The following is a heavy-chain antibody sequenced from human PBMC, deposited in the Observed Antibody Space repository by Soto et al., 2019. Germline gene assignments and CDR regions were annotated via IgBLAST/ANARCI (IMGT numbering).Heavy chain of an antibody. CDR1: GFTFSRYP. V-gene: IGHV3-30-3*01. Sequence: PGGSLRLSCEASGFTFSRYPLHWVRQAPGKGLEWVAVISYDGSEKYPADSVKGRISISRDNSKNTLYLQMNSLRAEDTAVYYCAGPGYSSQDYWGQGALVTVSS. CDR3: AGPGYSSQDY. J-gene: IGHJ4*02. CDR2: ISYDGSEK. D-gene: IGHD5-18*01.